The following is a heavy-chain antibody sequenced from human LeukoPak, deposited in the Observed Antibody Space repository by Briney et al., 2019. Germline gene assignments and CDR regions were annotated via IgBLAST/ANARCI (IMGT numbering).Heavy chain of an antibody. Sequence: GGSLRLSCAASGFTFSSYVMCWVRQAPGKGLEWAAGVSGSATKTYYADSVKGRFTISRDNSKNTLYLQMNSLRAEDTAVYYCAKAGDTGIVGATNPFDYWGQGTLVSVSS. J-gene: IGHJ4*02. CDR2: VSGSATKT. CDR1: GFTFSSYV. CDR3: AKAGDTGIVGATNPFDY. V-gene: IGHV3-23*01. D-gene: IGHD1-26*01.